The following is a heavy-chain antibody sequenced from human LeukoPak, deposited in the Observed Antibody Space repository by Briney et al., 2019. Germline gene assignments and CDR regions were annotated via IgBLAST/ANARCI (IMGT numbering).Heavy chain of an antibody. Sequence: ASVKVSCKASGYTFTGYYMHWVRQAPGQGLEWMGWINPNSGGTNYAQKFQGRVTMTRDTSISTAYMELSRLRSGDTAVYYCARIPPGYCSSTSCSVLWGQGTLVTVSS. CDR2: INPNSGGT. CDR1: GYTFTGYY. D-gene: IGHD2-2*03. CDR3: ARIPPGYCSSTSCSVL. V-gene: IGHV1-2*02. J-gene: IGHJ4*02.